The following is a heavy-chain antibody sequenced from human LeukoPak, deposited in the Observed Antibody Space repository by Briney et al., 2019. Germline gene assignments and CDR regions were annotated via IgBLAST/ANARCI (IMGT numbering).Heavy chain of an antibody. CDR2: IFYSGST. Sequence: SETLSLTCSVSGGSISSSSYYWGWIRQPPGKGLEWIGRIFYSGSTCYNASLQSRVTMSVDPSKNQFSLKLTSVTAADTAVYYCARATGFSSGCYRYFDYWGQGTLVTVSS. J-gene: IGHJ4*02. D-gene: IGHD6-19*01. CDR1: GGSISSSSYY. CDR3: ARATGFSSGCYRYFDY. V-gene: IGHV4-39*01.